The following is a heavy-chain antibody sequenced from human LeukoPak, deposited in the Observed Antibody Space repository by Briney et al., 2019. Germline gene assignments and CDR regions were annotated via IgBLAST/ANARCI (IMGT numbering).Heavy chain of an antibody. CDR1: GYTFTAYY. CDR3: ARGPTLGLDI. CDR2: ITPNSGDT. Sequence: ASVKVSCRASGYTFTAYYIHWVRQAPGQGLEWMGWITPNSGDTTLPQRFEGRVPMSKDTSIITAYMELSSLTSDDTGMYYCARGPTLGLDIWGQGTMVTVSS. J-gene: IGHJ3*02. V-gene: IGHV1-2*02.